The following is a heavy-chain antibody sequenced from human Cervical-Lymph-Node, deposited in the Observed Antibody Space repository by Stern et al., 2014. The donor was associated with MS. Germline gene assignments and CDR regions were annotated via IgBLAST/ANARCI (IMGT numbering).Heavy chain of an antibody. CDR1: GYTFTDYY. Sequence: QVQLVQSGAEVKKPGASVKVSCKASGYTFTDYYLHWVRQAPGQGLEWMGWINPVHGGTNSAQEFQGRVTMTRDTAISTAYMELSRLTSDDTAVYYCARTKTVTTYYGMDVWGQGTTVTVSS. D-gene: IGHD4-17*01. J-gene: IGHJ6*02. CDR3: ARTKTVTTYYGMDV. CDR2: INPVHGGT. V-gene: IGHV1-2*02.